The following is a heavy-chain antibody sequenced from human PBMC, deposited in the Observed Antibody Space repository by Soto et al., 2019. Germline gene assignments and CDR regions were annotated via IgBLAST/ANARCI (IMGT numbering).Heavy chain of an antibody. J-gene: IGHJ4*02. Sequence: PGGSLRLSCAASGFTFSSYGMHWVRQAPGKGLEWVAVISYDGSNKYYADSVKGRFTISRDNSKNTLYLQMNSLGAEDTAVYYCAKDGVVVAATLVYFDYWGQGTLVTVSS. CDR3: AKDGVVVAATLVYFDY. CDR2: ISYDGSNK. V-gene: IGHV3-30*18. D-gene: IGHD2-15*01. CDR1: GFTFSSYG.